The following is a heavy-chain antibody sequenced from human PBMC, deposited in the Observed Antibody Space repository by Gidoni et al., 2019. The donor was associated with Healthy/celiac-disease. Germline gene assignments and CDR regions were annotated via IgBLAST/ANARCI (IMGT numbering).Heavy chain of an antibody. Sequence: EVQLVESGGGLVQPGGSLRLPCAASGFTFSSYDMHWVRQATGKGLEWVSAIGTAGDPDYPGSVKGRFTISRENAKNSLYLQMNSLRAGDTAVYYCARGPRNSSPSIRYYYMDVWGKGTTVTVSS. V-gene: IGHV3-13*05. CDR1: GFTFSSYD. J-gene: IGHJ6*03. CDR2: IGTAGDP. D-gene: IGHD6-13*01. CDR3: ARGPRNSSPSIRYYYMDV.